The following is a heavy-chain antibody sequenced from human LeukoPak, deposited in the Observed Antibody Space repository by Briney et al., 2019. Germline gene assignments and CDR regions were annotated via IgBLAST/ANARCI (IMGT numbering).Heavy chain of an antibody. D-gene: IGHD2-15*01. CDR3: AKLKCSGGSCYSPYDP. CDR1: GFTFSSYG. CDR2: ISYDGSNK. V-gene: IGHV3-30*18. J-gene: IGHJ5*02. Sequence: GGSLRLSCAASGFTFSSYGMHWVRQAPGKGLEWVAVISYDGSNKYYADSVKGRFTISRDNSKNTLYLQMNSLRAEDTAVYYCAKLKCSGGSCYSPYDPWGQGTLVTVSS.